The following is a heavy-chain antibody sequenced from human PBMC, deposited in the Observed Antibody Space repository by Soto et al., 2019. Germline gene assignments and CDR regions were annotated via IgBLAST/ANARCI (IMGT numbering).Heavy chain of an antibody. CDR3: GRDLQAPVDIVLMAAAQDPLDI. CDR1: GCTFSSYS. CDR2: ISSSSSYI. Sequence: GGSRRLSCAASGCTFSSYSMNWVRQAPGKGLEWVSSISSSSSYIYYADSVKGRFTISRDDAKNSLYLQMNSLRAEETAVYYCGRDLQAPVDIVLMAAAQDPLDIWGKGTRVTV. J-gene: IGHJ3*02. V-gene: IGHV3-21*01. D-gene: IGHD2-8*01.